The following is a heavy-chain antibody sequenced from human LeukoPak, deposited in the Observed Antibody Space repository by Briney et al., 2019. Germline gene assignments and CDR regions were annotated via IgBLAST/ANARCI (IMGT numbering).Heavy chain of an antibody. Sequence: SGPTLVNPTQTLTLTCTFSGFSLSTSGMCVSWIRQPPGKALEWLARIDWDDDKYYSTSLKTRLIISKDTSKNQVVLTMTNMDPVDTATYYCARGRHARDIWGQGTMVTVSS. CDR2: IDWDDDK. V-gene: IGHV2-70*11. J-gene: IGHJ3*02. CDR1: GFSLSTSGMC. CDR3: ARGRHARDI.